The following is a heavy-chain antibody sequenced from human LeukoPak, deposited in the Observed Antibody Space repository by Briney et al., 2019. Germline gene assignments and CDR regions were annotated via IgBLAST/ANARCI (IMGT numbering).Heavy chain of an antibody. CDR1: GGSISSGSYY. V-gene: IGHV4-39*01. CDR2: IYYSGST. Sequence: PSETLSLTCTVSGGSISSGSYYWGWIRQPPGKGLEWIGSIYYSGSTYYNPSLKSRITMSVDTSKNQFSLKLSSVTAADTAVYYCARPRHYYGSGFDYWGQGSLVTVSS. J-gene: IGHJ4*02. D-gene: IGHD3-10*01. CDR3: ARPRHYYGSGFDY.